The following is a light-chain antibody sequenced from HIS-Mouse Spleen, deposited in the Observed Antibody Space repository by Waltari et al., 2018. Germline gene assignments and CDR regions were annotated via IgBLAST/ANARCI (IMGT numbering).Light chain of an antibody. Sequence: QTVVTQEPSFSVSPGGTVTLTCGLSSGSVSTSYYPSWYQQTPGQAPRTRIYSTKTRTSGGAERGSGSIRWNRAARTITGAQAEDEYDYYCVLYMGSGIWVFGGGTKLTVL. J-gene: IGLJ3*02. V-gene: IGLV8-61*01. CDR1: SGSVSTSYY. CDR3: VLYMGSGIWV. CDR2: STK.